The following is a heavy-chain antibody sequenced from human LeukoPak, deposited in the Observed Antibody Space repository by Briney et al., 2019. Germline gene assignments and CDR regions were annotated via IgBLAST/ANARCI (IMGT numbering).Heavy chain of an antibody. Sequence: GGSLEISWKGSGYRFTSYWSGGVRQLPGKGLGWMGIIYPGDSDTRYSPSFQGQVTISADKSISTAYLQWSSLKASDTAMYYCARASSLLKYYFDYWGQGTLVTVSS. V-gene: IGHV5-51*01. J-gene: IGHJ4*02. CDR3: ARASSLLKYYFDY. CDR2: IYPGDSDT. CDR1: GYRFTSYW. D-gene: IGHD2-21*01.